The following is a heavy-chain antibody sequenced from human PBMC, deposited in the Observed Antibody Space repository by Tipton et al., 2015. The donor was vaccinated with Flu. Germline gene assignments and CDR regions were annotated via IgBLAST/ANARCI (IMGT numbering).Heavy chain of an antibody. CDR3: VRGGGPVAAIDY. J-gene: IGHJ4*02. CDR1: GFTFSHYW. Sequence: QLVQSGGGLVQPGGSLRLSCATSGFTFSHYWMNWVRQAPGKGPEWVANINQDGSEKHYVESVKGRFTISRDNAKSSLFLQMNSLRAEDTAFYHCVRGGGPVAAIDYWGQGTLVTVSS. V-gene: IGHV3-7*03. D-gene: IGHD6-19*01. CDR2: INQDGSEK.